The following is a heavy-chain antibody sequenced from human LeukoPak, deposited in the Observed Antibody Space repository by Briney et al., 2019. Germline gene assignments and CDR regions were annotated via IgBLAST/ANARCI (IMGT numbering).Heavy chain of an antibody. Sequence: PGGSLRLSCAASGFTFDDYAMHWVRLAPGKGLEWVSGIIWNGGSIGYADSVKGRFTISRDDAKNSLYLQMNSLRAEDTALYYCARSASSYYYMDVWGKGTTVTVSS. CDR3: ARSASSYYYMDV. CDR1: GFTFDDYA. CDR2: IIWNGGSI. D-gene: IGHD6-6*01. J-gene: IGHJ6*03. V-gene: IGHV3-9*01.